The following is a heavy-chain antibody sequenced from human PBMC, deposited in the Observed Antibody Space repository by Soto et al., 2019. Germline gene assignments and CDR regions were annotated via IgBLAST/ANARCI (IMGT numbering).Heavy chain of an antibody. CDR1: GYTFTSYY. V-gene: IGHV1-2*02. D-gene: IGHD3-22*01. Sequence: ASVKVSCKASGYTFTSYYMHWVRQAPGQGLEWMGWINPNSGGTNYAQKFQGRVTMTRDTSISTAYMELSRLRSDDTAVYYCARAYYYDSSGYGPDAFDIWGQGTMVTVSS. J-gene: IGHJ3*02. CDR3: ARAYYYDSSGYGPDAFDI. CDR2: INPNSGGT.